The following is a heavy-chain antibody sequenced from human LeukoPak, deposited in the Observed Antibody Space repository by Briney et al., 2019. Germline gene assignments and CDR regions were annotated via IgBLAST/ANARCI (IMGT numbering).Heavy chain of an antibody. D-gene: IGHD5-18*01. CDR1: GGSFSGYY. CDR3: ARTRGYAFDY. CDR2: INHSGST. Sequence: KPSETLSLTCAVYGGSFSGYYWSWIRQPPGKGLEWIGEINHSGSTNYNPSLKSRVIISVDTSKNQLSLKLSSVTAADTAVYYCARTRGYAFDYWGQGTLVTVSS. V-gene: IGHV4-34*01. J-gene: IGHJ4*02.